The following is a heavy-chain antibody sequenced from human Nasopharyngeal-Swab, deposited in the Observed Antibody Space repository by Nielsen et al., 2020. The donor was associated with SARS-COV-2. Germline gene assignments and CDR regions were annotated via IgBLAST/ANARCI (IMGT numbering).Heavy chain of an antibody. D-gene: IGHD5-18*01. CDR2: INPNSGGT. J-gene: IGHJ4*02. Sequence: ASVKVSCKASGYSFIDYFMEWIRQAPGQGLEWMGRINPNSGGTNYAQKFQGRVTMTRDTSLRTGTMELSGLRSDDTAVYFCSRVPRVGGYSYGYDYWGQGTLVTVSS. V-gene: IGHV1-2*06. CDR1: GYSFIDYF. CDR3: SRVPRVGGYSYGYDY.